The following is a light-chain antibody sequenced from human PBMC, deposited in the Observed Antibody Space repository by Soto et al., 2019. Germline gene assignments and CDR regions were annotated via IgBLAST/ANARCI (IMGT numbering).Light chain of an antibody. CDR1: QSINNN. V-gene: IGKV3-15*01. J-gene: IGKJ4*01. Sequence: EIVMTQSPATLSVSPGERATLSCRASQSINNNLAWYQQKRGQGPRLLIYGASSRATGTPARFSGSGSGTGFTLTISSLPSEDFAIYYCHQYNDWPLTFGGGTKVEIK. CDR3: HQYNDWPLT. CDR2: GAS.